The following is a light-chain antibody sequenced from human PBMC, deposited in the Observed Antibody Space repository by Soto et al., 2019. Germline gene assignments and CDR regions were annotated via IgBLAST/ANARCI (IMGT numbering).Light chain of an antibody. Sequence: QSALTQPASVSGSPGQPITISCTGTSNDIGDYDYVSWYQQHPGKAPKLLIYEVNNRPSGVSNHFSGSKSGNTASLTISGLQAEDEADYYCSSYTSDRGLVFGTGTKLTVL. CDR2: EVN. J-gene: IGLJ1*01. V-gene: IGLV2-14*01. CDR1: SNDIGDYDY. CDR3: SSYTSDRGLV.